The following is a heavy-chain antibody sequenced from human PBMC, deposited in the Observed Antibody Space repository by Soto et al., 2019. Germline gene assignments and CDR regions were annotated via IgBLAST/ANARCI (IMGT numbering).Heavy chain of an antibody. Sequence: QIQLVQSGPEVKKPGASVRVSCKASGYTFSEHGFSWVRQGPGQGLEWLGWISGYTGVTDYAEKFQRRLTLTTDTSTSTAYMELRSLRSDDTDVYYCAKDRPRLTQQFNGVSWCQGTLVTVSS. V-gene: IGHV1-18*01. D-gene: IGHD2-8*01. J-gene: IGHJ5*02. CDR2: ISGYTGVT. CDR1: GYTFSEHG. CDR3: AKDRPRLTQQFNGVS.